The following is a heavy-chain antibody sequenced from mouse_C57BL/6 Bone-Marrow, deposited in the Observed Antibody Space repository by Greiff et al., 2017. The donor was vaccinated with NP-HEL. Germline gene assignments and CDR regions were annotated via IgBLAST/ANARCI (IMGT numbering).Heavy chain of an antibody. D-gene: IGHD2-1*01. Sequence: VQLQESGAELVRPGTSVKVSCKASGYAFTNYLIEWVKQRPGQGLEWIGVINPGSGGTNYNEKFKGKATLTADKSSSTAYMQLSSLTSEDSAVYFCARDYGNYYAMDYWGQGTSVTVSS. CDR2: INPGSGGT. CDR1: GYAFTNYL. CDR3: ARDYGNYYAMDY. J-gene: IGHJ4*01. V-gene: IGHV1-54*01.